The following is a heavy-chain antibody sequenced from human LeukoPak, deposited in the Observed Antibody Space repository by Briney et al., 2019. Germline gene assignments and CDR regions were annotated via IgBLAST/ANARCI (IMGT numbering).Heavy chain of an antibody. Sequence: SQTLSLTCTVSGGSISSGGYYWSWIRQPPGKGLEWIGYIYYSGSTNYNPSLKSRVTISVDTSKNQFSLKLSSVTAADTAVYYCARSKYSSGWYDYWGQGTLVTVSS. CDR2: IYYSGST. CDR1: GGSISSGGYY. J-gene: IGHJ4*02. V-gene: IGHV4-61*08. D-gene: IGHD6-19*01. CDR3: ARSKYSSGWYDY.